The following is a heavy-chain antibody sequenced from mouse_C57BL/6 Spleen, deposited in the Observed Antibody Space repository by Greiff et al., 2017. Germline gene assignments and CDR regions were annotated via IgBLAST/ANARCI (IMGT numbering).Heavy chain of an antibody. Sequence: VQLQQSVAELVRPGASVKLSCTASGFNFTNTYMHWVKQRPEQGLEWIGRIDPANGNTTYAPKFKGKATVTADTASNTAYLQLSSLTSEDTAIYYCALGYFDVWGTGTTVTVSS. CDR3: ALGYFDV. J-gene: IGHJ1*03. V-gene: IGHV14-3*01. CDR1: GFNFTNTY. CDR2: IDPANGNT.